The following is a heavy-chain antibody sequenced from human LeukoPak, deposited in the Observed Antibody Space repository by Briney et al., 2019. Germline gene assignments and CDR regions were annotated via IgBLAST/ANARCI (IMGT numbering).Heavy chain of an antibody. V-gene: IGHV3-49*04. CDR3: TREGYCSSTSCYSDYYYYMDV. CDR1: GFTFGDYA. CDR2: IRSKAYGGTT. J-gene: IGHJ6*03. Sequence: PGRSLRLSCTASGFTFGDYAMSCVRQAPGKGLEWVGFIRSKAYGGTTEYAASVKGRFTISRDDSKSIAYLQMNSLKTEDTAVYYCTREGYCSSTSCYSDYYYYMDVWGKGTTVTVSS. D-gene: IGHD2-2*01.